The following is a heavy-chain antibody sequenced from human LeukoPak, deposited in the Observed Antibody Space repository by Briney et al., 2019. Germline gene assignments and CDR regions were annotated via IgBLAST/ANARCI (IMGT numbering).Heavy chain of an antibody. D-gene: IGHD3-16*02. CDR3: ATGLITFGGVIVH. CDR1: GYTLTELS. J-gene: IGHJ4*02. V-gene: IGHV1-24*01. CDR2: FDPEDGET. Sequence: ASVKVSCKXSGYTLTELSMHWVRQAPGKGLEWTGGFDPEDGETIYAQKFQGRVTMTEDTSTDTAYMELSSLRSEDTAVYYCATGLITFGGVIVHWGQGTLVTVSS.